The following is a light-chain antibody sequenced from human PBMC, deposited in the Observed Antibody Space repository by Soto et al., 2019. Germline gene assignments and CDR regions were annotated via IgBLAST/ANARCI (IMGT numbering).Light chain of an antibody. CDR1: RSVSSN. Sequence: EIVLTQSPGTLSLSPGERATLSCSASRSVSSNLAWYQQKPVQAPRLLXYGPSARATGIPARFTGSGSGTEFTLTISSLQYEDFAVYYCQQYNNWHPITFGQGTRLEIK. CDR3: QQYNNWHPIT. CDR2: GPS. V-gene: IGKV3-15*01. J-gene: IGKJ5*01.